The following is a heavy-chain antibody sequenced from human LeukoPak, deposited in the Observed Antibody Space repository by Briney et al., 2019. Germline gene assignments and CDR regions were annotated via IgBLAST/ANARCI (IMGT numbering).Heavy chain of an antibody. CDR1: GFTFSSYG. CDR3: ARDRDDYVWGSYLGAFDV. Sequence: SGGTLRLSCAASGFTFSSYGMSWVRQAPGKGLEWVSAISGGGTSTYYADSVKGRFTISRDNFKNTLYLQMHSLRAEDTAVFYCARDRDDYVWGSYLGAFDVWGHGTTVTVSS. V-gene: IGHV3-23*01. D-gene: IGHD3-16*01. J-gene: IGHJ3*01. CDR2: ISGGGTST.